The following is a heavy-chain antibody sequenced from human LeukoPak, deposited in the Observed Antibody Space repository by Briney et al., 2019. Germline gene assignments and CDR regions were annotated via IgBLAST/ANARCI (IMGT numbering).Heavy chain of an antibody. CDR3: ARVGRRSGQAVGAYDY. V-gene: IGHV1-2*02. CDR1: GYTFTGYY. D-gene: IGHD1-26*01. J-gene: IGHJ4*02. Sequence: GASVKVSCKASGYTFTGYYMLWVRQAPGQGLEWMGWINPNSGGTNYAQKFQGRVTMTRDTSISTAYMELSRLRSDDTAVYYCARVGRRSGQAVGAYDYWGQGTLVTVSS. CDR2: INPNSGGT.